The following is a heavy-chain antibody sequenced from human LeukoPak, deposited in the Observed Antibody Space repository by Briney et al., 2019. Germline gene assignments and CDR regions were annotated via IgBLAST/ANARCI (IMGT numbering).Heavy chain of an antibody. CDR1: GFTFSSYA. Sequence: AGGSLRLSCAASGFTFSSYAMSWVRQAPGKGLEWVSAISGGGGSTYYADSVKGRFTISRDKSKNTLYLQMNSLRAEDTAVFYCAKVRSEYCSSTSCDFDFWGQGTLVTVSS. V-gene: IGHV3-23*01. CDR3: AKVRSEYCSSTSCDFDF. CDR2: ISGGGGST. D-gene: IGHD2-2*01. J-gene: IGHJ4*02.